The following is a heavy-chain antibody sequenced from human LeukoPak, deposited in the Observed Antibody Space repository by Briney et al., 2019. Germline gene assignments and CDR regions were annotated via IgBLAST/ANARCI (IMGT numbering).Heavy chain of an antibody. V-gene: IGHV4-4*07. CDR1: GGSISSYY. Sequence: SETLSLTCTVSGGSISSYYWSWIRQPAGKGLEWVGRIYTSGSTNYNPSLKSRVTMSVDTSKNQFSLKLSSVTAADTAVYYCARDMGSSGYYYFDYWGQGTLVTVSS. CDR3: ARDMGSSGYYYFDY. D-gene: IGHD3-22*01. CDR2: IYTSGST. J-gene: IGHJ4*02.